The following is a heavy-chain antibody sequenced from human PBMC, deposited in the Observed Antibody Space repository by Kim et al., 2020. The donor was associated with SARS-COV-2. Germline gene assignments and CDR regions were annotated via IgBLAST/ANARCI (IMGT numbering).Heavy chain of an antibody. Sequence: SETLSLTCAVYGGSFSGYYWSWIRQPPGKGLEWIGEINHSGSTNYNPSLKSRVTISVDTSKNQFSLKLSSVTAAATAVYYCARADIVVVAASYGMDVWGQGTTVTVSS. D-gene: IGHD2-15*01. CDR2: INHSGST. V-gene: IGHV4-34*01. J-gene: IGHJ6*02. CDR3: ARADIVVVAASYGMDV. CDR1: GGSFSGYY.